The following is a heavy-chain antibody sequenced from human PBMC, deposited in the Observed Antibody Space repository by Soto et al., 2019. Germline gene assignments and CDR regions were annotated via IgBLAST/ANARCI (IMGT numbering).Heavy chain of an antibody. CDR3: ARDVAVAGKDFDY. V-gene: IGHV3-21*01. CDR1: GFTFSSYS. D-gene: IGHD6-19*01. Sequence: GGSLRLSCAASGFTFSSYSMTWVRQAPGKGLEWVSSISSSSSYIYYADSVKGRFTISRDNAKNSLYLQMNSLRAADTAVYYCARDVAVAGKDFDYWGQGPLVTVYS. CDR2: ISSSSSYI. J-gene: IGHJ4*02.